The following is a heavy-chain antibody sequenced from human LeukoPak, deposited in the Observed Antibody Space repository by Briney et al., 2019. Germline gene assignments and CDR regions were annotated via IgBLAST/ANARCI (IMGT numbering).Heavy chain of an antibody. J-gene: IGHJ4*02. CDR3: ARERGGGYSSGWYDY. Sequence: SETLSLTCAVYGGSFSGYYWSWIRQPPGKGLEWIGEINHSGSTYYNPSLKSRVTISVDTSKNQFSLKLSSVTAADTAVYYCARERGGGYSSGWYDYWGQGTLVTVSS. CDR1: GGSFSGYY. V-gene: IGHV4-34*01. CDR2: INHSGST. D-gene: IGHD6-19*01.